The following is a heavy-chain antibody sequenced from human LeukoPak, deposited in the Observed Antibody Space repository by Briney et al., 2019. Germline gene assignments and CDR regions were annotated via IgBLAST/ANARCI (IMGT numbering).Heavy chain of an antibody. Sequence: PGGPLRLSFAVSGLTSSSYWMHWVRQTPGKGLVWVSRINSDGSSTNYADSVKGRFTISRDNAKNTLYLQMNSLRDEDTAVYYCARGGYCSSTSCFLIEPWGQGTLVSVSS. CDR2: INSDGSST. J-gene: IGHJ5*02. CDR1: GLTSSSYW. CDR3: ARGGYCSSTSCFLIEP. D-gene: IGHD2-2*01. V-gene: IGHV3-74*01.